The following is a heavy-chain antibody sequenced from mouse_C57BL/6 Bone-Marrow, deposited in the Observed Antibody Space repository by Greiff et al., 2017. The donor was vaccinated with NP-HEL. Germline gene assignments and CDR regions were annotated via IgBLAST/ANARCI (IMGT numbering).Heavy chain of an antibody. CDR3: ARERRQLRRHVDY. CDR1: GYTFTSYW. CDR2: IDPSDSYP. V-gene: IGHV1-59*01. D-gene: IGHD3-2*02. J-gene: IGHJ2*01. Sequence: QVQLQQPGAELVRPGTSVKLSCKASGYTFTSYWMHWVKQRPGQGLEWIGVIDPSDSYPNYNQKFKGKATLTVDTSSSTAYLQLSSLTSEESAGFYCARERRQLRRHVDYWGQGTTLTVSS.